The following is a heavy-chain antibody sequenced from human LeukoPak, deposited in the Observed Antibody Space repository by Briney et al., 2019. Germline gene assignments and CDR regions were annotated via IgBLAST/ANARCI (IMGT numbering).Heavy chain of an antibody. J-gene: IGHJ4*02. CDR1: GFTFSTYA. V-gene: IGHV3-23*01. CDR2: ISGGGETT. D-gene: IGHD2-15*01. CDR3: AKGDGGSCSSSSCSTYFDY. Sequence: PGGSLRLSCAASGFTFSTYAMNWVRQAPGKGLEWVSAISGGGETTYNADSVKGRFIISRDNSKNTLYLQMKGLRAEDTALYYCAKGDGGSCSSSSCSTYFDYWGQGTLVTVSS.